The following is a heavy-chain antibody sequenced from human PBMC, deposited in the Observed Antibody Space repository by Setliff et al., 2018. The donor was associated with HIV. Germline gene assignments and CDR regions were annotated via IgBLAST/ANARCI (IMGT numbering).Heavy chain of an antibody. Sequence: SLRLSCAASGFTFSSYWMSWVRQAPGKGLEWVANIKQDGSEIMFYADSVKGRFTISRDNSKNTLYLQMISLRADDTAVYYCAKSLLVAGNDYWGQGTLVTVSS. J-gene: IGHJ4*02. V-gene: IGHV3-7*05. CDR1: GFTFSSYW. CDR3: AKSLLVAGNDY. D-gene: IGHD2-8*02. CDR2: IKQDGSEIM.